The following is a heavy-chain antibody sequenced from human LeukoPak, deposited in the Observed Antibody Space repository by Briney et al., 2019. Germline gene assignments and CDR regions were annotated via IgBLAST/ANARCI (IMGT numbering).Heavy chain of an antibody. V-gene: IGHV4-59*01. CDR2: ISYTGIT. CDR1: GGSIGGYS. Sequence: SETLSLTCSVSGGSIGGYSWTWVRQPPGKRLEYIGYISYTGITYYNPSLMSRVTISVATSKNQFSLKLASVTAADTAVYYCARGVYIAAAQYAYWGQGTLVTVSS. D-gene: IGHD6-13*01. J-gene: IGHJ4*02. CDR3: ARGVYIAAAQYAY.